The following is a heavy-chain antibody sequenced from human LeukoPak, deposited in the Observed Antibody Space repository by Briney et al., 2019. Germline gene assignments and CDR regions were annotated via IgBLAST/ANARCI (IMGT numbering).Heavy chain of an antibody. CDR1: GGSISSYY. V-gene: IGHV4-59*01. J-gene: IGHJ3*02. Sequence: SETLSLTCTVSGGSISSYYWSWIRQPPGKGLEWIGYIYYSGSTNYNPSLKSRVTISVDTSKNQFSLKLSSVTAAETDVYYCARKIAVAGSDAFDIWGQGTMVTVSS. CDR2: IYYSGST. D-gene: IGHD6-19*01. CDR3: ARKIAVAGSDAFDI.